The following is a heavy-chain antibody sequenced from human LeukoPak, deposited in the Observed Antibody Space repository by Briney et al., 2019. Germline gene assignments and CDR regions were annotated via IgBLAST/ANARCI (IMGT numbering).Heavy chain of an antibody. CDR3: VRGRGCSGASCYNGLDV. J-gene: IGHJ6*02. V-gene: IGHV3-74*01. CDR2: IKSDGSST. D-gene: IGHD2-15*01. Sequence: GGSLRLSCAASGFTFSSSGMHWARQAPGKGLVWVSHIKSDGSSTSYADSVKGRFTISRDNAKNTLYLQMNSLRAEDTAVYYCVRGRGCSGASCYNGLDVWGQGTTVTVSS. CDR1: GFTFSSSG.